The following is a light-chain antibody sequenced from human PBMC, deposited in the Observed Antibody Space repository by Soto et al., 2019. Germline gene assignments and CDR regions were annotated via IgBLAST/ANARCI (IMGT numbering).Light chain of an antibody. Sequence: QSVLTQPPSVSGTPGQRVTISCSGSSSNIGSNTVNWYQQLPGTAPKLLIYGNNRRPSGVPDRFSGSKSGTSASLAISGLQSEDEADYYCTTWDDSLKGWVFGGGTKLTVL. CDR1: SSNIGSNT. V-gene: IGLV1-44*01. CDR2: GNN. J-gene: IGLJ3*02. CDR3: TTWDDSLKGWV.